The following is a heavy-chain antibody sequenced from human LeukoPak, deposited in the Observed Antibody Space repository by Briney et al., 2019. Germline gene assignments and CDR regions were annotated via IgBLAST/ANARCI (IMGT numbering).Heavy chain of an antibody. V-gene: IGHV1-18*01. CDR1: GYTFTSYG. J-gene: IGHJ4*02. CDR2: ISAYNGNT. D-gene: IGHD3-22*01. CDR3: ARCYYYDSSGYPYWFDY. Sequence: GASVKVSCKASGYTFTSYGISWVRQAPGQGLEWMGWISAYNGNTNYAQKLQGRVTMTTDTSTSTAYMELRSLRSDDTAVYYCARCYYYDSSGYPYWFDYWGQGTLVTVSS.